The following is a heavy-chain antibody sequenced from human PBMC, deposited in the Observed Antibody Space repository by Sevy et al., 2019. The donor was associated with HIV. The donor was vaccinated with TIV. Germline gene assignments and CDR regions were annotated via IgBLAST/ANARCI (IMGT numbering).Heavy chain of an antibody. CDR3: ATGREYYEGNSGYFDY. D-gene: IGHD3-3*01. CDR1: GYTLTQLS. CDR2: FDPEDGER. V-gene: IGHV1-24*01. Sequence: ASVKVSCKLSGYTLTQLSMHWVRQAPGKGLEWLGSFDPEDGERIYAQKFQGRFTMTEETSTDTAYMELSSLRSEDTDIYYCATGREYYEGNSGYFDYWGQGTLVTVSS. J-gene: IGHJ4*02.